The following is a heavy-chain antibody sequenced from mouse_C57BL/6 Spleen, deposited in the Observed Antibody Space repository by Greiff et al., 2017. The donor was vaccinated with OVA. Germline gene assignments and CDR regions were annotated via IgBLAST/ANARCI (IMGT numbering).Heavy chain of an antibody. CDR3: ARSYYYGSYFDY. Sequence: QVQLKESGAELVRPGSSVKLSCKASGYTFTSYWMHWVKQRPIQGLEWIGNIDPSDSETHYNQKFKDKATLTVDKSSSTAYMQLSSLTSEDSAVYYCARSYYYGSYFDYWGQGTTLTVSS. CDR1: GYTFTSYW. D-gene: IGHD1-1*01. CDR2: IDPSDSET. J-gene: IGHJ2*01. V-gene: IGHV1-52*01.